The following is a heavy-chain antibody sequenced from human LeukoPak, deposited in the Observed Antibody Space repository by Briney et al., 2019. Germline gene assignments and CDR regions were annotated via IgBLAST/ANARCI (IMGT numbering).Heavy chain of an antibody. V-gene: IGHV3-11*03. Sequence: GGALRLSCAASGFTFSDEYMSWIRQAPGKGLEWVSYISNRGSYTNYADSVKGRFTISRDNAKNSLYLQMNSLRAEDRAVYYCARSRGAGPGAYFDYWGQGTLITVSS. CDR3: ARSRGAGPGAYFDY. CDR1: GFTFSDEY. J-gene: IGHJ4*02. D-gene: IGHD6-19*01. CDR2: ISNRGSYT.